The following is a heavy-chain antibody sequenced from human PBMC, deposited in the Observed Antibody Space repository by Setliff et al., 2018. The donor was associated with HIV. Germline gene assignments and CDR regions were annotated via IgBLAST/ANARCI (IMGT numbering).Heavy chain of an antibody. CDR3: ATTIRGYISGDYMDV. D-gene: IGHD5-18*01. V-gene: IGHV4-59*11. J-gene: IGHJ6*03. CDR1: GGSITSHY. Sequence: PSETLSLTCTISGGSITSHYWSWIRQPPGKGLEWIGYVFYTGGTNYRPSLRGRVTISVDTSKNHFSLKLSSVTAADTAVYYCATTIRGYISGDYMDVWGKGTTVTVSS. CDR2: VFYTGGT.